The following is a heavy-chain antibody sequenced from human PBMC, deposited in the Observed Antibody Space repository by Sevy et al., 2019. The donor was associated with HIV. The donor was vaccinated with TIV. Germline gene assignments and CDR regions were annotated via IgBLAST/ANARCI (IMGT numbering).Heavy chain of an antibody. D-gene: IGHD3-3*01. CDR3: AADSRPLYYDFWSGTTAFDI. CDR2: FDPEDGEI. J-gene: IGHJ3*02. Sequence: ASVKVSCKVSGYTLSELSIHWVRQAPGKGPEWVGGFDPEDGEISYAQKFQGRVTMTEDTSTDTAYMDLSSLRSDDTAVYYCAADSRPLYYDFWSGTTAFDIWGQGTMVTVSS. CDR1: GYTLSELS. V-gene: IGHV1-24*01.